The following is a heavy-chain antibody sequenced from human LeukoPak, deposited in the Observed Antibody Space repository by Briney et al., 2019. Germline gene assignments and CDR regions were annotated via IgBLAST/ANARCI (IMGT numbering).Heavy chain of an antibody. CDR1: GFTFSTYS. CDR3: AKSDGFDY. D-gene: IGHD5-24*01. J-gene: IGHJ4*02. CDR2: ISSSSTI. V-gene: IGHV3-48*01. Sequence: GGSLRLSCAASGFTFSTYSMSRVRQAPGKGLEWVSYISSSSTIYYADSVKGRFTISRDNAKNSLYLQMNSLRAEDTAMYYCAKSDGFDYWGQGTLVTVSS.